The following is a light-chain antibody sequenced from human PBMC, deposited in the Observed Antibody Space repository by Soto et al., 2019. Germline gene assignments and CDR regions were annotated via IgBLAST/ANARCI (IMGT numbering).Light chain of an antibody. V-gene: IGKV3-11*01. CDR2: DAS. Sequence: EVVLTQSPATLSSSPGESVTLSCRASQSINTYLAWYQQKPGQAPRLLIYDASYRAAGSPSRFSGSGSGTDFTLTISSLEPADFAIYHCQQRSNWPLTFGGWTKVEI. CDR1: QSINTY. J-gene: IGKJ4*01. CDR3: QQRSNWPLT.